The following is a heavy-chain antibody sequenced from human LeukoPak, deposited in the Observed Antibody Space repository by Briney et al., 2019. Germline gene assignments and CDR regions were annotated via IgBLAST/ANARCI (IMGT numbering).Heavy chain of an antibody. CDR1: GFTFSSYA. J-gene: IGHJ4*02. CDR3: AKDATASPYFHWFDN. CDR2: ISSGDRT. Sequence: GGSLRLSCAASGFTFSSYAMNWVRQTPGKGLEWVAGISSGDRTFHAESVKGRFTISRDKSKDTLYLQMNSLRAEDTAVYYCAKDATASPYFHWFDNWGQGTQVIVSS. D-gene: IGHD3-9*01. V-gene: IGHV3-23*01.